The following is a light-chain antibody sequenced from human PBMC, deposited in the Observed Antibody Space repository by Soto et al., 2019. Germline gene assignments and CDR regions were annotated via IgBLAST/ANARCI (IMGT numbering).Light chain of an antibody. V-gene: IGKV2-28*01. Sequence: ITKSPLSLPLIPGEPASIASRPRKSLRHSNGYNYVDSYLQKLGQSPQLLSSVGSIRASALPDRSSGRGSGTAFTLKISRAEAEAVGVYHCMQALQAPPTFGQGTKV. J-gene: IGKJ1*01. CDR1: KSLRHSNGYNY. CDR3: MQALQAPPT. CDR2: VGS.